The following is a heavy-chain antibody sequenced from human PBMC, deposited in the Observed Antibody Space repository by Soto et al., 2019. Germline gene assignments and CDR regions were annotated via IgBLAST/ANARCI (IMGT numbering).Heavy chain of an antibody. CDR2: IIPIFGTA. CDR3: VASRRGVVPAAHNWFDP. V-gene: IGHV1-69*01. CDR1: GGTFSSYA. D-gene: IGHD2-2*01. Sequence: QVQLVQSGAEVQKPGSSVKVSCKASGGTFSSYAISWVRQAPGQGLEWMGGIIPIFGTANYAQKFQGRVTITADESTSTAYMGLSSLRSEDTAVYYCVASRRGVVPAAHNWFDPWGQGTLVTVSS. J-gene: IGHJ5*02.